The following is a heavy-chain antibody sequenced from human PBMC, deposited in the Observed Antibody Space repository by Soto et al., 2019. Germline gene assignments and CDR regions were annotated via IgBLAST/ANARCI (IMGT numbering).Heavy chain of an antibody. CDR3: AREGGDPRGYSGYDSYGMDV. J-gene: IGHJ6*02. CDR2: INPNSGGT. Sequence: ASVKVSCKASGYTFTGYYMHWVRQAPGQGLEWMGWINPNSGGTNYAQKFQGWVTMTRDTSISTAYMELSRLRSDDTAVYYCAREGGDPRGYSGYDSYGMDVWGQGTTVTVSS. D-gene: IGHD5-12*01. V-gene: IGHV1-2*04. CDR1: GYTFTGYY.